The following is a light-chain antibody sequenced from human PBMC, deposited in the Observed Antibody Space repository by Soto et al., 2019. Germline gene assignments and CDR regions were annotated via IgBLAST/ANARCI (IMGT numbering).Light chain of an antibody. Sequence: DIQMTQSPSTLSASVGDRVTITCRASQSISTWLAWFQQKPGKPPKVLIYDASSLESGVPSRFSGSGSGTEFTLTISSLQPDDFATYYCQQYNSYSSWTFGQGTKVEIK. V-gene: IGKV1-5*01. CDR2: DAS. J-gene: IGKJ1*01. CDR1: QSISTW. CDR3: QQYNSYSSWT.